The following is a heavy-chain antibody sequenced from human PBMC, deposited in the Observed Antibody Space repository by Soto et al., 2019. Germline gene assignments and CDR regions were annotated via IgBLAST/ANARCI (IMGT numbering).Heavy chain of an antibody. J-gene: IGHJ3*02. D-gene: IGHD2-15*01. Sequence: PGGSLRLSCAASGFTFSIYDMHWVRQAPGKGLEWVAVISYDGSNKYYVESVKGRFTISRDNSKNTLYLQMNSLRAEDTAVYYCAKGQWCSGGSCYRAFDIWSQGTMVTVSS. V-gene: IGHV3-30*18. CDR2: ISYDGSNK. CDR1: GFTFSIYD. CDR3: AKGQWCSGGSCYRAFDI.